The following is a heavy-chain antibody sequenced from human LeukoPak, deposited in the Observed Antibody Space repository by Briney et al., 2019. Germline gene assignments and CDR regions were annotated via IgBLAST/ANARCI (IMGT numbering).Heavy chain of an antibody. CDR1: GGSFSGYY. V-gene: IGHV4-34*01. CDR3: ARKNPRTNIVGAVPRYWFDP. D-gene: IGHD1-26*01. Sequence: SETLSLTCAVYGGSFSGYYWSWIRQPPGKGLEWIGEINHSGSTNYNPSLKSRVTISVDTSKNQFSLKLSSVTAADTAVYYCARKNPRTNIVGAVPRYWFDPWGQGTLVTVPS. J-gene: IGHJ5*02. CDR2: INHSGST.